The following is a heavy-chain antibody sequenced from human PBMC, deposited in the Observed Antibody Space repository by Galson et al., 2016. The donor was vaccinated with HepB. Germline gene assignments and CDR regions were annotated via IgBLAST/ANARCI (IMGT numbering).Heavy chain of an antibody. D-gene: IGHD2-15*01. J-gene: IGHJ3*02. CDR2: IYHSGSS. V-gene: IGHV4-39*01. CDR1: GGSISGSSYY. CDR3: ARHVDCSSGTCYYDAFDI. Sequence: SETLSLTCTVSGGSISGSSYYWGWIRQSPGKGLEWIGSIYHSGSSYYKPSLKSRVTISVNTSKNQFSLKLSPVTAADTAVYYCARHVDCSSGTCYYDAFDIWGQGTMVTVSS.